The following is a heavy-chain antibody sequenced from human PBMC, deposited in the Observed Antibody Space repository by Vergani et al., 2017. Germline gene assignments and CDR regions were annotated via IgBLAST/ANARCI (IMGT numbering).Heavy chain of an antibody. CDR1: GDSIISRSYY. D-gene: IGHD2-21*02. CDR3: ARSSTRIFDSIVVVTAPYYFDY. CDR2: IYNSGNG. Sequence: QMQLQESGPGLVKASETLSLTCTVSGDSIISRSYYWGWIRQPPGKGLEWIGSIYNSGNGDSSSSLKSRVTISADTSKNQFSLRLTSVTAADTAVYYCARSSTRIFDSIVVVTAPYYFDYWGQGTLVTVSS. V-gene: IGHV4-39*01. J-gene: IGHJ4*02.